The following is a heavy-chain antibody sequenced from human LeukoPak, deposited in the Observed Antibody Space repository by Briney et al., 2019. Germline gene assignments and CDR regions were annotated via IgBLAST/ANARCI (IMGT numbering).Heavy chain of an antibody. J-gene: IGHJ4*02. D-gene: IGHD5-18*01. CDR3: VRVVGYSYGGGY. Sequence: SETLSLTCTVSGGSISSGSYYWGWIRQPPGKGLEWIGSMYYSGSTYYSPSLKSRVTISADTSKNQFSLKLSSVTAADTAVYYCVRVVGYSYGGGYLGQGTLVTVSS. CDR2: MYYSGST. V-gene: IGHV4-39*01. CDR1: GGSISSGSYY.